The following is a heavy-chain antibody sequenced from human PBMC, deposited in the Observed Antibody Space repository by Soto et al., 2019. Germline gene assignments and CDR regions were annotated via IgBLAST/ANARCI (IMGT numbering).Heavy chain of an antibody. Sequence: QVQLQESGPGLVKPSQTLSLTCTVSGGSISSGGYYWSWIRQHPGKGLEWIGYIYYSGSTYYNPSLKSRVTISVDTSKNQFSLKLRSVTAADTAGYYCARTPIGYCSGGSCYNYYYGMDVWGQGTTVTVSS. J-gene: IGHJ6*02. CDR1: GGSISSGGYY. CDR2: IYYSGST. CDR3: ARTPIGYCSGGSCYNYYYGMDV. D-gene: IGHD2-15*01. V-gene: IGHV4-31*03.